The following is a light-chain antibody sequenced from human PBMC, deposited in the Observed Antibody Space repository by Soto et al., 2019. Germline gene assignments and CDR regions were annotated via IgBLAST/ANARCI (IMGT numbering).Light chain of an antibody. Sequence: EVVFTQSAGTLSLSTGERATLSCRASQTVRNNYLAWYQKKPGQAPRLLIYDASSRATGSPDRFSGGGSGTDFTLTISRLEPEDFAVYYCQQFSSYPLTFGGGTKV. V-gene: IGKV3-20*01. J-gene: IGKJ4*01. CDR2: DAS. CDR1: QTVRNNY. CDR3: QQFSSYPLT.